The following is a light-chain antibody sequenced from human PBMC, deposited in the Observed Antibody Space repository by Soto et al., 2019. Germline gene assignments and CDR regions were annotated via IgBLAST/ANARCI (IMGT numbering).Light chain of an antibody. CDR1: SSDIGGYNA. CDR3: NSFTVSHLYV. J-gene: IGLJ1*01. V-gene: IGLV2-14*01. Sequence: QSPLTQPASVSGCPGQSITISCTGTSSDIGGYNAVSWYQHHPGKAPTLIIYEVTHLPSGVSDRFSASKSGKTGSLPISGLQAEDEADYYCNSFTVSHLYVFGPGTKVPV. CDR2: EVT.